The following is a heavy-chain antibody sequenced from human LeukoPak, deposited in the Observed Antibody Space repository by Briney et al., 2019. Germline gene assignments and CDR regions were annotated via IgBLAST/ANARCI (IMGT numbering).Heavy chain of an antibody. Sequence: SETLSLTCAVYGRSFSGYYWSWIRQPPGKGLEWIGEINHSGSTNYNPSLKSRVTISVDTSKNQFSLKLSSVTAADTAVYYCATGPLRRYCSSTSCYGGDYWGQGTLVTVSS. CDR1: GRSFSGYY. CDR3: ATGPLRRYCSSTSCYGGDY. CDR2: INHSGST. J-gene: IGHJ4*02. D-gene: IGHD2-2*01. V-gene: IGHV4-34*01.